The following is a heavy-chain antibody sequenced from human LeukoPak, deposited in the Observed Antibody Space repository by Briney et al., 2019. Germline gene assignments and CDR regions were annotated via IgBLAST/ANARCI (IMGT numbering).Heavy chain of an antibody. V-gene: IGHV3-23*01. CDR3: AKDLTLIAVAGIDSGFDY. J-gene: IGHJ4*02. D-gene: IGHD6-19*01. CDR2: ISGSGGST. CDR1: GFTFSSYA. Sequence: PGGSLRLSCAASGFTFSSYAMGWVRQAPGKGLEWVSAISGSGGSTYYADSVKGRFTISRDNSKNTLYLQMNSLRAEDTAVYYCAKDLTLIAVAGIDSGFDYWGQGTLVTVSS.